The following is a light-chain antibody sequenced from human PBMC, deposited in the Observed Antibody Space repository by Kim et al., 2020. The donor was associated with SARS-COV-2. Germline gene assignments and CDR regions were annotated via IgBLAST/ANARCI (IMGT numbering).Light chain of an antibody. CDR3: HQYGRSPS. J-gene: IGKJ2*01. Sequence: EAVLTQSPGTLSFSPGERATLACRASQSISTSQVAWYQQRPGQPPRLLIFGTSNRATGIPDRFSGSGSGTDFTLTISRLEPTDSAVYFCHQYGRSPSFVQGTKLEI. CDR1: QSISTSQ. CDR2: GTS. V-gene: IGKV3-20*01.